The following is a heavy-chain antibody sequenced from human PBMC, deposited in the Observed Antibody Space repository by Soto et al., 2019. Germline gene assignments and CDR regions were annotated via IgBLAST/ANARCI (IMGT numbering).Heavy chain of an antibody. J-gene: IGHJ4*02. V-gene: IGHV2-5*01. CDR1: AFSLSTNGVG. Sequence: GPTLGNPTQTLTLTCTFSAFSLSTNGVGVGWSRQPPGKPLEWLAVIYWNEDKRYSRSLKSRLSITKDTSKNQVVLTMTTMDPLDTAPYYCVHTVMVHTITGGHYFDYWGPGMLVTVS. CDR3: VHTVMVHTITGGHYFDY. D-gene: IGHD2-8*01. CDR2: IYWNEDK.